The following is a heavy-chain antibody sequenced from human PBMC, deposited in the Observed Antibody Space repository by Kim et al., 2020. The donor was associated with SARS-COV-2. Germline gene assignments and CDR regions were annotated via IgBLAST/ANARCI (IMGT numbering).Heavy chain of an antibody. Sequence: SVKVSCKASGGTFSSYAISWVRQAPGQGLEWMGRIIPILGIANYAQKFQGRVTITADKSTSTAYMELSSLRSEDTAVYYCARGDFGEGSFGYWGQGTLVTVSS. CDR2: IIPILGIA. CDR1: GGTFSSYA. J-gene: IGHJ4*02. CDR3: ARGDFGEGSFGY. D-gene: IGHD3-16*01. V-gene: IGHV1-69*04.